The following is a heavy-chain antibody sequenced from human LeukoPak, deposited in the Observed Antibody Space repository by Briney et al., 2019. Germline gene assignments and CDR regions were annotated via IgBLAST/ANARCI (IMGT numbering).Heavy chain of an antibody. CDR3: VRGWWSFDY. D-gene: IGHD3-16*01. CDR1: GYTFTSFW. CDR2: IYPGDSDT. V-gene: IGHV5-51*01. Sequence: GESLKISCKGSGYTFTSFWIGWVRQMPGKGLEWMASIYPGDSDTTYSPSFQGQVTISADKSSSTAYLRLSSLKASDTAIYYCVRGWWSFDYWGQGRLVTVYS. J-gene: IGHJ4*02.